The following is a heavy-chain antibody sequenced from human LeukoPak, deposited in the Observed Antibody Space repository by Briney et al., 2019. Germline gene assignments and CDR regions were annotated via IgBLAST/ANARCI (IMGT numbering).Heavy chain of an antibody. D-gene: IGHD2-2*01. J-gene: IGHJ6*02. CDR1: GYTFTNYP. Sequence: ASVKVSCTASGYTFTNYPMNWVRQAPGQGLEWMGWINTNTENPTYAQGFTGRFVFSLDTSFSTAYLQISSLKAEDTAVYYCARDQGSSTSFYGMDVWGQGTTVTVSS. CDR2: INTNTENP. V-gene: IGHV7-4-1*02. CDR3: ARDQGSSTSFYGMDV.